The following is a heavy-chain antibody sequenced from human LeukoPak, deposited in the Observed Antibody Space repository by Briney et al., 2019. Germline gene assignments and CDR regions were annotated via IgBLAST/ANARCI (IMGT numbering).Heavy chain of an antibody. CDR1: GGSISSGGYY. D-gene: IGHD3-16*02. V-gene: IGHV4-31*03. CDR3: ARGRELYDYVWGSYRYSPLDAFDI. Sequence: SQTLSLTCTVSGGSISSGGYYRSWIRQHPGKGLEWIGYIYYSGSTYYNPSLKSRVTISVDTSKNQFSLKLSSVAAADTAVYYCARGRELYDYVWGSYRYSPLDAFDIWGQGTMVTVSS. CDR2: IYYSGST. J-gene: IGHJ3*02.